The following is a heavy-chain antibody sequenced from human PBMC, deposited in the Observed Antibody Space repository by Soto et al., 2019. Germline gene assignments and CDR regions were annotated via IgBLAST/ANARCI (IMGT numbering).Heavy chain of an antibody. CDR1: GFTFSDYA. V-gene: IGHV3-23*01. D-gene: IGHD3-10*01. Sequence: GGSLRLSCAASGFTFSDYAMSWVRQAPGKGLEWLSVISGGGSNTYYAESVLGRFTISRDNSKSTLYLHLNSLRAEDTAVYYCAKAGVSPPYYYDGMDVWGQGTTVTVSS. CDR3: AKAGVSPPYYYDGMDV. CDR2: ISGGGSNT. J-gene: IGHJ6*02.